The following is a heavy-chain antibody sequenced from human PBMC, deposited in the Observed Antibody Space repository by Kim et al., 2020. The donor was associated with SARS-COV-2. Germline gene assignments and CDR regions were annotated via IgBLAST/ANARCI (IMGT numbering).Heavy chain of an antibody. V-gene: IGHV3-23*01. D-gene: IGHD6-13*01. CDR3: ARRGAAASYYFDY. J-gene: IGHJ4*02. Sequence: SADSEKGRFTITRDNSKNTLYLQMNSLRAEDTAVYYCARRGAAASYYFDYWGQGTLVTVSS.